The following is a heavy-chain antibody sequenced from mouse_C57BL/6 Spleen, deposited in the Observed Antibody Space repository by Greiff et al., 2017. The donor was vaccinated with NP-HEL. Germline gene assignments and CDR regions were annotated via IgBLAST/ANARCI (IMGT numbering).Heavy chain of an antibody. J-gene: IGHJ2*01. CDR3: ATSQATGDFDY. CDR1: GYTFTDYY. Sequence: EVQLQQSGPVLVKPGASVKMSCKASGYTFTDYYMNWVKQSHGKSLEWIGVINPYNGGTSYNQKFKGKATLTVDKSSSTAYMELNSLTSEDSAVYYCATSQATGDFDYWGQGTTLTVSS. CDR2: INPYNGGT. V-gene: IGHV1-19*01. D-gene: IGHD3-2*02.